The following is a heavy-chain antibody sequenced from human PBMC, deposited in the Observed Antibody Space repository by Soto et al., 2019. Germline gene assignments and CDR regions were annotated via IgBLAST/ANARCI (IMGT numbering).Heavy chain of an antibody. J-gene: IGHJ5*02. V-gene: IGHV4-30-4*01. CDR3: ARDGVAYCGGDCYS. D-gene: IGHD2-21*02. CDR1: GGSISSGDYY. Sequence: SETLSLTCTVSGGSISSGDYYWSWIRQPPGKGLEWIGYIFYSGSTYYNPSLKSRVTMSLDTSKNQFSLKLSSVTAADTAVYYCARDGVAYCGGDCYSWGQGTLVTVSS. CDR2: IFYSGST.